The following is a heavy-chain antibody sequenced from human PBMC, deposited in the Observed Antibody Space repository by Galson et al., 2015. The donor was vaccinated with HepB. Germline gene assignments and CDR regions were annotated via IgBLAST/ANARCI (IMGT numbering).Heavy chain of an antibody. J-gene: IGHJ4*02. CDR3: TTHSTPGTFDY. V-gene: IGHV3-15*01. CDR1: GFSFSNTW. D-gene: IGHD1-7*01. Sequence: SLRLSCAASGFSFSNTWMSWVRQAPGKGLEWVGRIKRKTDGGTTDYVAPVKGRFTISRDDSKNTLYLQMNRLKTEDTAVYYCTTHSTPGTFDYWGQGTLVTVSS. CDR2: IKRKTDGGTT.